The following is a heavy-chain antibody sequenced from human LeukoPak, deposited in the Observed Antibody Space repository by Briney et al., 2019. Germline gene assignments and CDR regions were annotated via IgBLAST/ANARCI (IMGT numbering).Heavy chain of an antibody. CDR2: IYPGDSDT. CDR3: ARQGYSYGYNLYY. Sequence: GESLKISSKGSGYSFTSYWIGWVRQMPGKGLEWMGIIYPGDSDTRYSPSFQGQVTISADKSISTAYLQWSSLKASDTAMYYCARQGYSYGYNLYYWGQGTLVTVSS. J-gene: IGHJ4*02. V-gene: IGHV5-51*01. D-gene: IGHD5-18*01. CDR1: GYSFTSYW.